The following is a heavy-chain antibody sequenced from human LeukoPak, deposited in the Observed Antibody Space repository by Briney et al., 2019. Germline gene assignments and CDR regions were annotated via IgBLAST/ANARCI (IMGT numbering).Heavy chain of an antibody. CDR3: ARGVTGFDP. V-gene: IGHV4-39*07. J-gene: IGHJ5*02. CDR2: IFYSGST. CDR1: GGSISSSSFY. D-gene: IGHD3-16*01. Sequence: SETLSLTCTVSGGSISSSSFYWDWIRQPPGKGLEWIGTIFYSGSTYYNPSLKSRVTISVDTSKNQFSLKLSSVTAANTAVYYCARGVTGFDPWGQGTLVTVSS.